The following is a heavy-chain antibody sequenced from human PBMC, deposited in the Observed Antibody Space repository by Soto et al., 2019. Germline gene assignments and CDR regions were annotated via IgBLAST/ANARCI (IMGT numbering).Heavy chain of an antibody. CDR2: ILHTGHT. Sequence: QVQLQESGPGLVKPSGTLSLSCGVSGDSFSSSTSWTWIRQPPGKGLEWIGAILHTGHTDLSPSLRSRITISRDTSKKECSLQMTSVTAADTAVYYCGRSPRRVDGKLYVDYWGPGALVIVAS. CDR1: GDSFSSSTS. CDR3: GRSPRRVDGKLYVDY. J-gene: IGHJ4*02. D-gene: IGHD2-8*01. V-gene: IGHV4-4*02.